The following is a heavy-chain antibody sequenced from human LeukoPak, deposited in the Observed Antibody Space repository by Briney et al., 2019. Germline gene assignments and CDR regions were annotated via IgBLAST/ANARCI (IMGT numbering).Heavy chain of an antibody. V-gene: IGHV1-2*02. CDR2: INPNSGDT. CDR3: ARDRVMIRGLFPGF. D-gene: IGHD3-10*01. J-gene: IGHJ4*02. Sequence: ASVKVSCKASGFTFTGYYIHWVRQAPGQGLEWMGWINPNSGDTNHSQKFQGRVTMTRDTSINTAYMELIRLTSDDTAVYFCARDRVMIRGLFPGFWGQGTLVIVSS. CDR1: GFTFTGYY.